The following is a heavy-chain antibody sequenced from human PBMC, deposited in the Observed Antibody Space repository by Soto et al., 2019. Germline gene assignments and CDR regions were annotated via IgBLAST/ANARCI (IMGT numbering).Heavy chain of an antibody. CDR3: KREWGGGGGF. CDR1: GFTFSNYW. J-gene: IGHJ4*02. Sequence: EVQLVESGGGLVQPGGSLRLSCEASGFTFSNYWFHWVRQAPGKGLVWVSRTNQHGTIIDYADFAKGRFTISRDNAKKMLYVERKSMRADDMVVYYLKREWGGGGGFWGQGTLVTVSS. V-gene: IGHV3-74*01. D-gene: IGHD3-16*01. CDR2: TNQHGTII.